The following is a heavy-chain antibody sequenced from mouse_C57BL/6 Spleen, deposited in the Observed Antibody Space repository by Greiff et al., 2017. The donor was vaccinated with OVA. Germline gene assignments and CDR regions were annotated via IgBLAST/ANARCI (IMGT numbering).Heavy chain of an antibody. CDR3: ASPITTVVATRWYFDV. V-gene: IGHV1-64*01. J-gene: IGHJ1*03. CDR1: GYTFTSYW. CDR2: IHPNSGST. D-gene: IGHD1-1*01. Sequence: VQLQQPGAELVKPGASVKLSCKASGYTFTSYWMHWVKQRTGQGLEWIGMIHPNSGSTNYNEKFKSKATLTVDKSSSTAYMQLSSLTSEDSAVYYCASPITTVVATRWYFDVWGTGTTVTVSS.